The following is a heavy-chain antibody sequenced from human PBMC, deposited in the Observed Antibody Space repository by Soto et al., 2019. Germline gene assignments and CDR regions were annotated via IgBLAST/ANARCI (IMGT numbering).Heavy chain of an antibody. CDR3: ARDSGLRVDY. Sequence: SETLSLTCTVSGGSISSYYWSWIRQPPGKGLEWIGYIYYSGSTNYNPSLKSRVTISVDTSKNQFSMKPSSVTDADTAVYYCARDSGLRVDYWGQGTLLTVS. CDR1: GGSISSYY. CDR2: IYYSGST. J-gene: IGHJ4*02. D-gene: IGHD5-12*01. V-gene: IGHV4-59*01.